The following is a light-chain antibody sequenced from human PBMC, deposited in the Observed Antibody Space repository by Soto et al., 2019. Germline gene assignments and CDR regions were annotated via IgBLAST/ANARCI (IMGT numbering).Light chain of an antibody. J-gene: IGKJ1*01. CDR3: QQYGSSGT. V-gene: IGKV3-20*01. Sequence: EIVLTQSPGTLSLSPGERATLSCRASQSVSSNYLAWYQQKPGQAPRLLIYGASNRATGIPDRFSGSGSGTDVTLTISRLEPEDFAVYYCQQYGSSGTFGQGTKVEIK. CDR1: QSVSSNY. CDR2: GAS.